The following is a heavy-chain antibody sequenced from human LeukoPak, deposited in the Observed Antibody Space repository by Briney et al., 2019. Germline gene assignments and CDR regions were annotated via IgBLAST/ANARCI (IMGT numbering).Heavy chain of an antibody. D-gene: IGHD3-3*01. J-gene: IGHJ4*02. CDR1: GGSISSYY. Sequence: SETLSLTCTVSGGSISSYYWSWIRQPPGKGLEWIGYIYYSGSTNYNPSLKSRVTISVDTSKNQFSLKLSSVTAADTAVYYCVGSKSALVFGVYFDYWGQGTLVTVSS. CDR2: IYYSGST. V-gene: IGHV4-59*01. CDR3: VGSKSALVFGVYFDY.